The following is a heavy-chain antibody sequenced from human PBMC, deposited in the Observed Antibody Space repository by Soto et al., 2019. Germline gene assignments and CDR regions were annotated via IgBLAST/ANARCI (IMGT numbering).Heavy chain of an antibody. D-gene: IGHD6-19*01. Sequence: QVQLVQSGAEVKKPGSSVKVSCKASGGTFSSYTISWVRQAPGQGLEWMGRIIPILGIANYAQKFQGRVTLTADKSTSTAYMELSSLRSEDTAVYYCAGIAVAGTNFDYWGQGTLVTVSS. J-gene: IGHJ4*02. CDR2: IIPILGIA. CDR3: AGIAVAGTNFDY. V-gene: IGHV1-69*02. CDR1: GGTFSSYT.